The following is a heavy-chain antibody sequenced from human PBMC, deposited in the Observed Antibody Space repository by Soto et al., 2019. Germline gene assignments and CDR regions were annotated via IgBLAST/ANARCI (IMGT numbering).Heavy chain of an antibody. D-gene: IGHD6-19*01. Sequence: SDTLSLTCSVSGGSINSSSYFWSWVRQPPGKGLEWIGSIYYSGSTYYNPSLRSRVTISVDTSKNQFSLKLSSVTAADTAVFYCARHYSSGSRNWFDPWGQGXLVTVSS. V-gene: IGHV4-39*01. CDR3: ARHYSSGSRNWFDP. CDR2: IYYSGST. CDR1: GGSINSSSYF. J-gene: IGHJ5*02.